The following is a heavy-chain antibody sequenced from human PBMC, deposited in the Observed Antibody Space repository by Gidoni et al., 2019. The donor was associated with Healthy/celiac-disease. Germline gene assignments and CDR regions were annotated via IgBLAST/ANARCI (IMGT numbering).Heavy chain of an antibody. V-gene: IGHV3-30*02. CDR3: AKDRETGTTFQPDY. CDR2: IRYDGSNK. Sequence: QVQLVESGGGVVQPGESLRLSCAASGFTFSSYGMHWVRQAPGKGLEWVAFIRYDGSNKYYADSVKGRFTISRDNSKNTLYLQMNSLRAEDTAVYYCAKDRETGTTFQPDYWGQGTLVTVSS. D-gene: IGHD1-7*01. J-gene: IGHJ4*02. CDR1: GFTFSSYG.